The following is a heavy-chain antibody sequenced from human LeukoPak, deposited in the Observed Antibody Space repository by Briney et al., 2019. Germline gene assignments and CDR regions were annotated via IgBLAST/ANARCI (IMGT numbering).Heavy chain of an antibody. CDR2: ISSSSSYI. J-gene: IGHJ3*02. Sequence: GRSLRLSCAASGFTFSSYGMNWVRQAPGKGLEWVSSISSSSSYIYYADSVKGRFTISRDNAKNSLYLQMNSLRAEDTAVYYCARGDTAMVTVAFDIWGQGTMVTVSS. CDR3: ARGDTAMVTVAFDI. D-gene: IGHD5-18*01. CDR1: GFTFSSYG. V-gene: IGHV3-21*01.